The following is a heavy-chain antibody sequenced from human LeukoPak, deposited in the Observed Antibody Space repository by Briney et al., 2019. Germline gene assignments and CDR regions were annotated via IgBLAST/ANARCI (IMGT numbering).Heavy chain of an antibody. D-gene: IGHD3-22*01. CDR3: ANHDYYDSSGSFDY. J-gene: IGHJ4*02. CDR2: ISGVGST. V-gene: IGHV4-34*01. CDR1: GGSFSGYS. Sequence: PSETLSLTCAVYGGSFSGYSWSWIRQSASKGLECIGEISGVGSTTYNPSLKSRVTISIDTSKSQFSLKLSSVTAADTAVYYCANHDYYDSSGSFDYWGQGTLVTVSS.